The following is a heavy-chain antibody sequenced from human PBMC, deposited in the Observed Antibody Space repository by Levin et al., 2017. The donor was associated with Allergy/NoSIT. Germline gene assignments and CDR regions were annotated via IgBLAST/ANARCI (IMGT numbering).Heavy chain of an antibody. Sequence: GGSLRLSCTASGFSFDDYAMHWVRQAPGKGLEWVSGISWNSDNIAYADSVKGRFTISRDNAKNSLYLQVNSLRTEDTALYYCAKGKFEDSSLFYFNLWGQGTLVTVSS. CDR3: AKGKFEDSSLFYFNL. CDR1: GFSFDDYA. CDR2: ISWNSDNI. V-gene: IGHV3-9*01. J-gene: IGHJ4*02. D-gene: IGHD3-22*01.